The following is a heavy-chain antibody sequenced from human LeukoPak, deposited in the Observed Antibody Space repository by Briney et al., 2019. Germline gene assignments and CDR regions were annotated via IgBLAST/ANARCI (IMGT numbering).Heavy chain of an antibody. CDR2: SSTTGNTI. V-gene: IGHV3-48*02. Sequence: GGSLRLSCAASGFTFSAYSMIWVRKAPGKGLKWVSYSSTTGNTIHYTDSVKGRFTVSRDNAKNSLFLQMNSLRDEDTAVYYCARRGGGGRSDALDIWGQGTMVTVSS. J-gene: IGHJ3*02. CDR3: ARRGGGGRSDALDI. CDR1: GFTFSAYS. D-gene: IGHD2-21*01.